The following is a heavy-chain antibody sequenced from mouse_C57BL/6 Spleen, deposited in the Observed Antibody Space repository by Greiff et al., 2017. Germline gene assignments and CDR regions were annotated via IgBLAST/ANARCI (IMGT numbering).Heavy chain of an antibody. Sequence: VQLQQSGAELVRPGTSVKLSCKASGYTFTSYWMHWVKQRPGQGLEWIGVIDPSDSYTNYNQKFKGKATLTVDTSSSTAYMQLSSLTSEDSAVYYCVPYYYGSSYFFAYWGQGTLVTVSA. V-gene: IGHV1-59*01. CDR1: GYTFTSYW. CDR3: VPYYYGSSYFFAY. J-gene: IGHJ3*01. D-gene: IGHD1-1*01. CDR2: IDPSDSYT.